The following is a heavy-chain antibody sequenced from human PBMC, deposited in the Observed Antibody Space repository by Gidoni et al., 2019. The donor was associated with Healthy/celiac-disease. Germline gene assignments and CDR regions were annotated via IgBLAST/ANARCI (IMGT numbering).Heavy chain of an antibody. CDR3: ARGYDYVWGSTQYDY. CDR2: ISSSSSYI. V-gene: IGHV3-21*01. Sequence: EVQLVESGGGLVKPGGSLRLSCAASGFTFRSYSMNWVRQAPGKGLEGVSSISSSSSYIYYADSVKGRFTISRDNAKNSLYLQMNSLRAEDTAVYYCARGYDYVWGSTQYDYWGQGTLVTVSS. D-gene: IGHD3-16*01. CDR1: GFTFRSYS. J-gene: IGHJ4*02.